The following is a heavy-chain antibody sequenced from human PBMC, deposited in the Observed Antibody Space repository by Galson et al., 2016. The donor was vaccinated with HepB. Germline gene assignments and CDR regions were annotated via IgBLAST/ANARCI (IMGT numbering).Heavy chain of an antibody. CDR3: VRCAVDTALDY. D-gene: IGHD5-18*01. V-gene: IGHV3-7*03. CDR2: IKPDESEE. Sequence: SLRLSCAASGFMFNRYWMSWVRQAPGKGLEWVANIKPDESEEKYVDSVKGRLTISRDNAKNSLFLQMNSLRADDTAGYYCVRCAVDTALDYWGQGTLVTVSS. CDR1: GFMFNRYW. J-gene: IGHJ4*02.